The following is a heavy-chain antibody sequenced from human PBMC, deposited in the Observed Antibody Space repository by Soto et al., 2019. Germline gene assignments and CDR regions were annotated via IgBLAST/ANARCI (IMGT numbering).Heavy chain of an antibody. D-gene: IGHD2-15*01. Sequence: QVQLVQSGAEVKKPGASVKVSCKASGYTFTSYDINWVRQATVQGLEWMGWMNPNSGNTGYAQKFQGRVTMTRNTSISTAYMELSSLRSEDTAVYYCARGRGRRVGCSGGSCYSYWGQGTLVTVSS. CDR3: ARGRGRRVGCSGGSCYSY. CDR2: MNPNSGNT. V-gene: IGHV1-8*01. CDR1: GYTFTSYD. J-gene: IGHJ4*02.